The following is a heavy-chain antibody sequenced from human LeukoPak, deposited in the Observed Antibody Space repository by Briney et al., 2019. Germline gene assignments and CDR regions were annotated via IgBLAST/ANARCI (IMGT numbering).Heavy chain of an antibody. D-gene: IGHD3-10*01. CDR2: ISGSGGST. CDR1: GFTFSSYA. CDR3: AKDLRSFQVRLLWFGESFYFDY. J-gene: IGHJ4*02. V-gene: IGHV3-23*01. Sequence: GGSLRLSCAASGFTFSSYAMSWVRQAPGKGLEWVSAISGSGGSTYYADSVKGRFTISRDNSKNTLYLQMNSLRAEDTAVYYCAKDLRSFQVRLLWFGESFYFDYWGQGTLVTVSS.